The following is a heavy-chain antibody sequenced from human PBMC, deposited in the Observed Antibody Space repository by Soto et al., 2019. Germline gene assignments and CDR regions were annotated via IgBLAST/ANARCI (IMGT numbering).Heavy chain of an antibody. Sequence: SETLYLTCDLCGASISCYYLTLIRQPPGKGLEWIGDINHSGRVNYSPSLKSRVTISLDTSKNQFSLKLSSVTAADTAVYYCARDSHFFGGWLGYFDYWGQGNLVTVSS. V-gene: IGHV4-34*01. CDR2: INHSGRV. D-gene: IGHD3-3*02. CDR1: GASISCYY. J-gene: IGHJ4*02. CDR3: ARDSHFFGGWLGYFDY.